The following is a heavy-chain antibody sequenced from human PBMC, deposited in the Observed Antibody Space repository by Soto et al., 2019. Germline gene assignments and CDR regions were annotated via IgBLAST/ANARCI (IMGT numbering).Heavy chain of an antibody. V-gene: IGHV4-4*02. J-gene: IGHJ4*02. CDR1: GLSISSDNW. CDR2: IHHSGST. Sequence: QVQLQESGPGLVRPSGTVSLTCAVSGLSISSDNWWSWVRQPPGKGLEWIGEIHHSGSTNYNPSLKSRVTMSVFPSKDLCSLTLNSVTAADTAFYYCARDPGSHPGDWGQGTMVSFSS. D-gene: IGHD6-13*01. CDR3: ARDPGSHPGD.